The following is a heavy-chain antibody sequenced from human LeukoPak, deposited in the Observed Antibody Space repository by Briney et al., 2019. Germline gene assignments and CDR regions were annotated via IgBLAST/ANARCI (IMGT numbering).Heavy chain of an antibody. D-gene: IGHD1-14*01. V-gene: IGHV3-7*01. CDR1: GFTFSNFF. Sequence: PGGSLRLSCVVSGFTFSNFFMSWVRQAPGKGLEWVANIKEDGSLTYHMDSVKGRFTISRDNARNSLYPQMNSLRADDTAVYYCARDPDSAALDSWGRGIVVTVSS. J-gene: IGHJ4*02. CDR2: IKEDGSLT. CDR3: ARDPDSAALDS.